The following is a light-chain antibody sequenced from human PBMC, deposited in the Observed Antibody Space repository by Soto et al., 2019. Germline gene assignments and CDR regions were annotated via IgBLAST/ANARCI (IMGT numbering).Light chain of an antibody. CDR2: GGS. Sequence: EIVLTQSPGPLSLSPGERATLSCRASQSVSSNYLAWYQQKPGQAPRLLIYGGSSRATGIPDRFSGSGSGTEFPLTISRLEPEDFAVYYCQQYGNSPCTFGQGTKVEIK. J-gene: IGKJ1*01. CDR1: QSVSSNY. CDR3: QQYGNSPCT. V-gene: IGKV3-20*01.